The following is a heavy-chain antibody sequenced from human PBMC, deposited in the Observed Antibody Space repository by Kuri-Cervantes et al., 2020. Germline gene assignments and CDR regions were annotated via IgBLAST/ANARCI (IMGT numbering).Heavy chain of an antibody. CDR1: GVSFSGYF. J-gene: IGHJ4*02. D-gene: IGHD3-3*01. Sequence: ESLKISCAVYGVSFSGYFWSWIRQPPGKGLEWIGEINHSGSTHYNPSLKSRVTISVDTSKNQFSLKLSSVTAADTAVYYCARRQASHITIFEAVIKTRYYFDYWGQGTLVTVSS. V-gene: IGHV4-34*01. CDR2: INHSGST. CDR3: ARRQASHITIFEAVIKTRYYFDY.